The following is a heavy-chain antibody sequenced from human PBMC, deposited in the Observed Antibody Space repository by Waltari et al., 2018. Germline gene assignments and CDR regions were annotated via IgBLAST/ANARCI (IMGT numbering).Heavy chain of an antibody. CDR1: GYSFTTYW. D-gene: IGHD1-26*01. V-gene: IGHV5-51*03. Sequence: EVQLVQSGAEVKKPGESLKISCKGSGYSFTTYWIGWVRQMPGKGLVWMGIMYSGDSDTRYSRSVQGQVTISADKAISAAYLQWSSLKASDTAMYYCARTYSGSYYDFDYWGQGTLVTVSS. CDR2: MYSGDSDT. J-gene: IGHJ4*02. CDR3: ARTYSGSYYDFDY.